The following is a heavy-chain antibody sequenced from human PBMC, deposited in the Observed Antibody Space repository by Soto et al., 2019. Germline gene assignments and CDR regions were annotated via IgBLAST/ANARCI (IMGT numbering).Heavy chain of an antibody. CDR1: GFTFDDYG. CDR2: INWNGGST. D-gene: IGHD2-2*01. CDR3: AREDCSSTSCYHNYYYMDV. Sequence: EVQLVESGGGVVRPGGSLRLSCAASGFTFDDYGMSWVRQAPGKGLEWVSGINWNGGSTGYADSVKGRFTISRDNAKNSLYLQMNSLRAEYTALYHCAREDCSSTSCYHNYYYMDVWGKGTTVTVSS. V-gene: IGHV3-20*01. J-gene: IGHJ6*03.